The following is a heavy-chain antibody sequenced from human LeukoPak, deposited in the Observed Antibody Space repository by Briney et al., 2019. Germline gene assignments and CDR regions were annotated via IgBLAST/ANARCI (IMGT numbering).Heavy chain of an antibody. CDR2: ISGSSGGT. Sequence: PGGSLRLSCAASGFTFTTHAMSWVRQAPGKGLEWLSSISGSSGGTLYADSVKGRFTISRDNSKTTLYLQMSSLRAEDTAIYYCARVGGTGSYYEYYFDYWGQGTLVTVSS. J-gene: IGHJ4*02. CDR3: ARVGGTGSYYEYYFDY. CDR1: GFTFTTHA. V-gene: IGHV3-23*01. D-gene: IGHD1-26*01.